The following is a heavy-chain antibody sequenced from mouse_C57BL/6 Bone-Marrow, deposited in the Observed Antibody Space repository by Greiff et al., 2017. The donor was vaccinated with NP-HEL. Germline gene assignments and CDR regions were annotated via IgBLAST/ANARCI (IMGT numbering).Heavy chain of an antibody. J-gene: IGHJ2*01. CDR2: IHPNSGST. D-gene: IGHD2-4*01. CDR3: APIYYDYDPYFDY. V-gene: IGHV1-64*01. Sequence: QVQLQQPGAELVKPGASVKLSCKASGYTFTSYWMHWVKQRPGQGLEWIGMIHPNSGSTNYNEKFKSKATLTVDKSSSTAYMQLSSLTSEDSAVYYCAPIYYDYDPYFDYWGQGTTLTVSS. CDR1: GYTFTSYW.